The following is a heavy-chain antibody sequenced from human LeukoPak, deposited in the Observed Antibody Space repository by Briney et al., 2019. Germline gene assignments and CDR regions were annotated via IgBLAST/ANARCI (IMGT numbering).Heavy chain of an antibody. CDR3: ARAISYYYYYMDV. D-gene: IGHD3-3*02. Sequence: PSETLSLTCTVSGGSIGSGNFYWSWIRQPAGKGLEWIGRIYTIGSINYNPSFKSRATMSVDTSKNQVSLKLSSVTAADAAVYYCARAISYYYYYMDVWGKGTTVTVSS. CDR2: IYTIGSI. V-gene: IGHV4-61*02. J-gene: IGHJ6*03. CDR1: GGSIGSGNFY.